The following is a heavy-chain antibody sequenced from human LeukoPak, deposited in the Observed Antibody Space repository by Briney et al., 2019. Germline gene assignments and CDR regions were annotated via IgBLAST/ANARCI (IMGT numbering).Heavy chain of an antibody. J-gene: IGHJ4*02. V-gene: IGHV3-23*01. CDR1: GFTFSSYA. D-gene: IGHD3-22*01. CDR3: AKTSYDSSGYYYFDY. Sequence: GGSLRLSCAASGFTFSSYAMSWVRQAPGKGLEWVSAISGSGGSTYYADSVKGRFTISRDNSKNRLYLQMNSLRAEDTAVYYCAKTSYDSSGYYYFDYWGQGTLVTVSS. CDR2: ISGSGGST.